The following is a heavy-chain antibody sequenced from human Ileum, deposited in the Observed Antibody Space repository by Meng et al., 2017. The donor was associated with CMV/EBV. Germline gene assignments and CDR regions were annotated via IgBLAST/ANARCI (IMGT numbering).Heavy chain of an antibody. V-gene: IGHV3-7*01. Sequence: GGSLRLSCAASGFTFHSHWMSWARQAPGRGLEWVANINEDGSQKYYVDSVKGRFTISRDNAKNSLYLQVISLRAEDTALYYCAKQLTGSAAWWFDPWGQGTLVTVSS. CDR3: AKQLTGSAAWWFDP. CDR2: INEDGSQK. CDR1: GFTFHSHW. D-gene: IGHD5-24*01. J-gene: IGHJ5*02.